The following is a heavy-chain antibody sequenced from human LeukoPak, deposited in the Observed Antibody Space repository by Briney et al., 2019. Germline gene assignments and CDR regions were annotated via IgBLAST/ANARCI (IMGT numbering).Heavy chain of an antibody. D-gene: IGHD1-20*01. CDR2: ISASGGST. J-gene: IGHJ6*02. CDR1: GFTFSTYA. CDR3: AKDITGTSYFYGLDV. Sequence: GGSLRLSCAASGFTFSTYAMTWVRQAPGRGLEWVSGISASGGSTFYADSVEGRFAISRDNSTNTLYLQMNSLRAEDTAVYYCAKDITGTSYFYGLDVWGQGTTVTVSS. V-gene: IGHV3-23*01.